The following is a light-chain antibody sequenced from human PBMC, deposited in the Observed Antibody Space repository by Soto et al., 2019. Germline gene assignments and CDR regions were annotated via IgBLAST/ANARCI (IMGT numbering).Light chain of an antibody. Sequence: QSVLTQPPSASGTPGQRVTISCSGSSSNIGENTVNGFQHLPGTAPKLLIYSNYQRPSGVPDRFSGSRSGTSASLAISGLQSEDEADYYCAAWDDSLNAVVFGGGTQLTVL. CDR2: SNY. CDR3: AAWDDSLNAVV. CDR1: SSNIGENT. J-gene: IGLJ2*01. V-gene: IGLV1-44*01.